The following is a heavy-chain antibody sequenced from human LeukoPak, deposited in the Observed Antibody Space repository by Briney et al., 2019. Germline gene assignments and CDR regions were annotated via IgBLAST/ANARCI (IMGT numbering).Heavy chain of an antibody. CDR3: ARDPLGYCSGGSCYSDY. J-gene: IGHJ4*02. V-gene: IGHV4-4*07. Sequence: SETLSLTCTVSGGSISRYYWSWLRQPAGKALEWIGRIYTSGSTKYNPSLKRRVTMSVDTSKNQFSLKLSSVTAADTAVYYCARDPLGYCSGGSCYSDYWGQGTMVTVSS. CDR2: IYTSGST. CDR1: GGSISRYY. D-gene: IGHD2-15*01.